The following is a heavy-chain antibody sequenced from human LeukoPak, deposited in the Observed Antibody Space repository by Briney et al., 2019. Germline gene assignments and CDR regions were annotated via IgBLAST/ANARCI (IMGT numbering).Heavy chain of an antibody. CDR1: VYTFPSYA. D-gene: IGHD5-24*01. CDR2: INTNTGNP. J-gene: IGHJ4*02. V-gene: IGHV7-4-1*02. CDR3: ARGPSEIPI. Sequence: ASVKVSFKASVYTFPSYAMNWVRQAPGQAVEWMGCINTNTGNPTYVQGFTGRFIFSFDTSVSTAYLHISNLKAEDTAVYYCARGPSEIPIWGQGTLVTVSS.